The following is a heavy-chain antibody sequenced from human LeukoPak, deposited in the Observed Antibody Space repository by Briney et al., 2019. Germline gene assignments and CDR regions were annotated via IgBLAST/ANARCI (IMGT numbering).Heavy chain of an antibody. CDR3: ARAVDYYDSSGYPRFYYYYYGMDV. CDR1: GRSFSGYY. J-gene: IGHJ6*02. Sequence: SETLSLTCAVYGRSFSGYYWSWIRQPPGKGLECIGEINHSGSTNYNPSLKSRVTISVDTSKNQFSLKLSSVTAADTAVYYCARAVDYYDSSGYPRFYYYYYGMDVWGQGTTVTVSS. CDR2: INHSGST. V-gene: IGHV4-34*01. D-gene: IGHD3-22*01.